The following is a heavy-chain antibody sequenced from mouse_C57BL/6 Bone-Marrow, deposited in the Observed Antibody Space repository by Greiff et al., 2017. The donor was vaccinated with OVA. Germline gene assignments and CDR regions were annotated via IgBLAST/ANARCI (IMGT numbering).Heavy chain of an antibody. CDR3: ARSRLRRDY. D-gene: IGHD2-4*01. CDR1: GFTFSDYG. V-gene: IGHV5-17*01. Sequence: EVMLVESGGGLVKPGGSLKLSCAASGFTFSDYGMHWVRQAPEKGLEWVAYISSGSSTIYYADTVKGRFTISRDNAKNTLFLQMTSLRSEDTAMYYCARSRLRRDYWGQGTTLTVSS. J-gene: IGHJ2*01. CDR2: ISSGSSTI.